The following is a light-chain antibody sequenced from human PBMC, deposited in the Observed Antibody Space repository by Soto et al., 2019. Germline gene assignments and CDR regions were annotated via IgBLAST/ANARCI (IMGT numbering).Light chain of an antibody. CDR1: SSDVGGYNH. CDR3: SSFAGFNNFYV. J-gene: IGLJ1*01. V-gene: IGLV2-8*01. CDR2: EVT. Sequence: ALTQPPSASWSPGQSVTISCTGTSSDVGGYNHVSWYQQHPSKAPKLVIYEVTKRPSGVPDRFSGSKSGNTASLTVSGLQAEDEADYYCSSFAGFNNFYVFGTGTKVTVL.